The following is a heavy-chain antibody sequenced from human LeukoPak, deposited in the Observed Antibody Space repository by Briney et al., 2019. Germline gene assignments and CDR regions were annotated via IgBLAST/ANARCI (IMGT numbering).Heavy chain of an antibody. V-gene: IGHV3-23*01. Sequence: QSGGSLRLSCAASGFTFSSYAMSWVRQAPGKGLEWVSAISGSGGSTYYADSVKGRFTISRDNSKNTLYLQMNSLRAEDTAVYYCAKDQGAARPLFGRSYYGMDVWGQGTTVTVSS. CDR2: ISGSGGST. CDR1: GFTFSSYA. J-gene: IGHJ6*02. CDR3: AKDQGAARPLFGRSYYGMDV. D-gene: IGHD6-6*01.